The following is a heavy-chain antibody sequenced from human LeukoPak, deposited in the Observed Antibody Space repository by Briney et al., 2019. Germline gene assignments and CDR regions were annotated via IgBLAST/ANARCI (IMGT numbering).Heavy chain of an antibody. CDR2: IFYSGST. D-gene: IGHD3-16*01. J-gene: IGHJ4*02. CDR3: ARAMIKGEYYFDY. V-gene: IGHV4-31*03. CDR1: GGSISSGGYY. Sequence: SETLSLTCTVSGGSISSGGYYWSWIRQHPGKGLEWIGYIFYSGSTYYNPSLKSRVTISVDTSKNQFSLKLSSVTAADTAVYYCARAMIKGEYYFDYWAQGTLVTVSS.